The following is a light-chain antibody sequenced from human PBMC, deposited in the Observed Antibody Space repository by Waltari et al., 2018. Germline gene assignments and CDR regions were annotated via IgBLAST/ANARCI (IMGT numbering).Light chain of an antibody. CDR1: SSDFGHYNF. CDR2: EVV. V-gene: IGLV2-11*01. CDR3: CSYAGSYTFV. J-gene: IGLJ7*01. Sequence: QSALTQPRSVSGSPGKSVTISCSGTSSDFGHYNFVSWDQQHPGNSPKLLIYEVVKRPSGVPDRFSGSKSGNTASLTISGLQTEDEADYYCCSYAGSYTFVFGGGTQLTVL.